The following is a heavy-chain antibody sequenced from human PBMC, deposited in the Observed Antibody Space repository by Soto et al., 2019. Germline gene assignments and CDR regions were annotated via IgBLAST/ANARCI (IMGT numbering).Heavy chain of an antibody. CDR2: INPGGSST. J-gene: IGHJ4*02. CDR1: GFTFTSYW. V-gene: IGHV3-74*01. D-gene: IGHD4-17*01. Sequence: EVQLVESGGGVVQPGGSLRLSCVVSGFTFTSYWMHWVRQVPGKGLVWVSRINPGGSSTSYADSVKGRFTISRDNAKNMVYLQMNGLRAEDTAVYYCARGPNTVSTSINFDFWGQGTLVSVSS. CDR3: ARGPNTVSTSINFDF.